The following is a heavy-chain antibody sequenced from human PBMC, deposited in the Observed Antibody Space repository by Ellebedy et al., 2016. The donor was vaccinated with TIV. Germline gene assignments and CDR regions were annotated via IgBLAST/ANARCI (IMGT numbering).Heavy chain of an antibody. D-gene: IGHD3-10*01. Sequence: GESLKISCAASGFTFSSYWMSWVRQAPGRGLAWVANIHPDGSEKYYVDSVKGRFTISRDNAKNALYLEMNSLRAEDTAVYYCARDYYGSGNWGQGTLVTVSS. V-gene: IGHV3-7*01. J-gene: IGHJ4*02. CDR3: ARDYYGSGN. CDR2: IHPDGSEK. CDR1: GFTFSSYW.